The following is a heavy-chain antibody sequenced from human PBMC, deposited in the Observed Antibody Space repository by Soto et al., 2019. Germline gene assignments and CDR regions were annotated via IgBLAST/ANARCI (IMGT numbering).Heavy chain of an antibody. CDR2: IYYSGLT. CDR1: GGSVVSGRYC. D-gene: IGHD2-15*01. CDR3: VRTPTSPRRFDS. J-gene: IGHJ5*01. V-gene: IGHV4-61*01. Sequence: SETLSLTCTVSGGSVVSGRYCCIWIRQPPGKGLEWIGYIYYSGLTNYSPSLKSRVAISIDTSKNQFSLILSSVTAADTAVYYCVRTPTSPRRFDSWGQGTLVTVSS.